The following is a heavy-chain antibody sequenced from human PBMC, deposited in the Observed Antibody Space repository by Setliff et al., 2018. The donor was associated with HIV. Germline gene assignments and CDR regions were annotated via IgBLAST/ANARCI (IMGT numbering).Heavy chain of an antibody. D-gene: IGHD1-1*01. CDR1: GGSMSSYF. J-gene: IGHJ4*02. CDR2: IYNSGGT. V-gene: IGHV4-59*01. Sequence: PSETLSLTCTVSGGSMSSYFWSWIRQSPGKGLEWIGYIYNSGGTNYNPSLKSRVTISLDTSKNQFSLNLTSVTAADTAVYYCARQLSNSLECWGQGTPVTVSS. CDR3: ARQLSNSLEC.